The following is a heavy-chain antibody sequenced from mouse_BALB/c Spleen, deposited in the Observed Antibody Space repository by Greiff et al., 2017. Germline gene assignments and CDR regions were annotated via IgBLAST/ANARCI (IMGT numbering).Heavy chain of an antibody. V-gene: IGHV5-12-1*01. Sequence: EVMLVESGGGLVKPGGSLKLSCAASGFAFSSYDMSWVRQTPEKRLEWVAYISSGGGSTYYPDTVKGRFTISRDNAKNTLYLQMSSLKSEDTAMYYCARQKYGNHFDYWGQGTTLTVSS. CDR2: ISSGGGST. CDR1: GFAFSSYD. J-gene: IGHJ2*01. D-gene: IGHD2-10*02. CDR3: ARQKYGNHFDY.